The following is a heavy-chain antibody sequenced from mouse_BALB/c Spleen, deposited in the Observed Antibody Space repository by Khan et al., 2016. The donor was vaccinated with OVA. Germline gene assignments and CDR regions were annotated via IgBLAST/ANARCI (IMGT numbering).Heavy chain of an antibody. Sequence: EVKLEVSGPGLVKPSQTVSLTCTVTGISITSGNYRWSWIRQFPGNKLEWIGNIYYSGTVTYNPSLTSRTTITRDTSKNQFFLEMNSLTAEDTATYYCARDYGSLYWYFDVGGAGTTVTVSS. CDR3: ARDYGSLYWYFDV. D-gene: IGHD1-1*01. CDR1: GISITSGNYR. J-gene: IGHJ1*01. V-gene: IGHV3-5*02. CDR2: IYYSGTV.